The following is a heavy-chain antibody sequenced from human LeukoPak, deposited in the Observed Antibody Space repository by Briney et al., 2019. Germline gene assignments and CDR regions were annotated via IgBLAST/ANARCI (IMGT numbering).Heavy chain of an antibody. CDR1: EFTFRSHD. Sequence: GGSLRLSCAASEFTFRSHDMSWVRQTLEKGLEWVSSISGDGVTFYADSVKGRFTISRDKSKNSLYLQMNSLRAEDTAVYYCARLAAGSDHFDYWGQGTLVTVSS. J-gene: IGHJ4*02. D-gene: IGHD6-25*01. CDR2: ISGDGVT. V-gene: IGHV3-23*01. CDR3: ARLAAGSDHFDY.